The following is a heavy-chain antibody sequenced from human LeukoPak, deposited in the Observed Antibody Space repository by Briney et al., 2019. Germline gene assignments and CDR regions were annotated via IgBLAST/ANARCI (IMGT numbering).Heavy chain of an antibody. V-gene: IGHV3-30*04. CDR3: AKDPFEVTMVLGSDY. J-gene: IGHJ4*02. CDR2: ISYDGSNK. CDR1: GFTFSSYA. D-gene: IGHD3-10*01. Sequence: GGSLRLSCAASGFTFSSYAMHWVRQAPGKGLEWVAVISYDGSNKYYADSVKGRFTISRDNSKNTLYLQMNSLRAEDTAVYYCAKDPFEVTMVLGSDYWGQGTLVTVSS.